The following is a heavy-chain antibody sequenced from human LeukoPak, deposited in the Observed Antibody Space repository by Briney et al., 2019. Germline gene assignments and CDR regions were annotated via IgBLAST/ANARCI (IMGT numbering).Heavy chain of an antibody. CDR1: GGSISSGGYY. J-gene: IGHJ4*02. D-gene: IGHD3/OR15-3a*01. Sequence: SETLSLTCTVSGGSISSGGYYWSWIRQPAGKGLEWIGRMYTSGSTNYNPSLKSRVTISVDTSKNQFSLKLSSVTAADTAVYYCARDRGTGNFDYWGQGTLVTVSS. CDR2: MYTSGST. CDR3: ARDRGTGNFDY. V-gene: IGHV4-61*02.